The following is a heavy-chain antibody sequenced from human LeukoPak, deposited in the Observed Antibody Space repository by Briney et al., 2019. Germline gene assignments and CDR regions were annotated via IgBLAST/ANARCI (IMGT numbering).Heavy chain of an antibody. CDR1: GGTFSSYA. CDR2: IIPIFGTA. D-gene: IGHD2-2*01. CDR3: ARMCSSTSCSPRGNWFDP. V-gene: IGHV1-69*05. Sequence: GASVKVSCKASGGTFSSYAISWVRQAPGQGLEWMGGIIPIFGTANYAQKFQGRVTITTDESTSTAYMELSSLRSEDTAVYYCARMCSSTSCSPRGNWFDPWGQGTLVTVSS. J-gene: IGHJ5*02.